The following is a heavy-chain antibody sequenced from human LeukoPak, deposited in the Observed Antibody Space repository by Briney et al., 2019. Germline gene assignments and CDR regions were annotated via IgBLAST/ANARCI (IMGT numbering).Heavy chain of an antibody. Sequence: GGSLRLSCATSGFTFSSYAFHWVRQAPGKGLEWVSAISGSGGSTYYADSVKGRFTISRDNSKNTLYLQMNSLRAEDTAVYYCAKAYYYDSSGYYYEGLDYWGQGTLVTVSS. CDR2: ISGSGGST. V-gene: IGHV3-23*01. D-gene: IGHD3-22*01. CDR1: GFTFSSYA. J-gene: IGHJ4*02. CDR3: AKAYYYDSSGYYYEGLDY.